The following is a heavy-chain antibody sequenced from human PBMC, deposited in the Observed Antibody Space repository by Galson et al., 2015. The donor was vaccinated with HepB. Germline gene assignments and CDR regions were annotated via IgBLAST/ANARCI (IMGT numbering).Heavy chain of an antibody. V-gene: IGHV2-5*02. CDR2: IYWDDDK. CDR1: GFSLSTSGVG. CDR3: AHRGVHSRGWYYFDY. J-gene: IGHJ4*02. Sequence: PALVKPTQTLTLTCTFSGFSLSTSGVGVGWIRQPPGKPLEWLALIYWDDDKSYSPSLKSRLTITKDTSKNQVVLTMTNMDPVDTGTYYCAHRGVHSRGWYYFDYWGQGTLVTVSS. D-gene: IGHD6-19*01.